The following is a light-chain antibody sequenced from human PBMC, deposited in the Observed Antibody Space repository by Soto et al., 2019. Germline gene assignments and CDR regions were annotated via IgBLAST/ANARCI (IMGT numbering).Light chain of an antibody. CDR2: GAS. CDR3: QQCNDSPLT. CDR1: QSVSSN. Sequence: EIVLTQSPGTLSSSTGERATLSCRASQSVSSNLAWSQQKPGQAPRLLIYGASSRATGIPDRFSGSGSGADFTLTFSRLEPKDFEVYSCQQCNDSPLTFGGGTKVDI. V-gene: IGKV3-20*01. J-gene: IGKJ4*01.